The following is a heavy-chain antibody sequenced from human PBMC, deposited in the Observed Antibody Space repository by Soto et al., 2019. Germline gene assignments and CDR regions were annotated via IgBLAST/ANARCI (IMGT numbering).Heavy chain of an antibody. CDR3: ARHARYYYDSSGYYFDY. D-gene: IGHD3-22*01. J-gene: IGHJ4*02. CDR1: GYSFTSYW. V-gene: IGHV5-51*01. CDR2: IYPGDSDT. Sequence: GESLKLSCKGSGYSFTSYWIGWVRQMPGKGLEWMGIIYPGDSDTRYSPSFQGQVTISADKSISTAYLQWSSLKASDTAMYYCARHARYYYDSSGYYFDYWGQGTLVTVSS.